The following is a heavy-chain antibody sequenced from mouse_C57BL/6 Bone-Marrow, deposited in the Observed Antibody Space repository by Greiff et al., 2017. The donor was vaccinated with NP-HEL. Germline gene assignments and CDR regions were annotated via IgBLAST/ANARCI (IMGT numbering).Heavy chain of an antibody. J-gene: IGHJ1*03. V-gene: IGHV7-1*01. CDR1: GFTFSDFY. CDR3: ARDALDWYVDV. CDR2: SRNKANDYTT. Sequence: EVNVVESGGGLVQSGRSLRLSCATSGFTFSDFYMEWVRQAPGKGLEWIAASRNKANDYTTEYSASVKGRFIVSRDTSQSILYLQMNALRDEDTAIYYCARDALDWYVDVWGTGTTVTVSS.